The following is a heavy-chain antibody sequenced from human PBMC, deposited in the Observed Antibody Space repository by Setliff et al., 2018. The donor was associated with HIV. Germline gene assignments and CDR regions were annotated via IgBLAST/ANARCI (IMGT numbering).Heavy chain of an antibody. Sequence: SETLSLTCTVSGGSISSHYWSWIRQPPGKGLEWIGSIYYSGSTNYNPSLKSRVTISVDTSKNQFSLKLSSVTAADTAVYYCARTHSGYFPYYFDYWGQGTLVTVSS. D-gene: IGHD3-22*01. J-gene: IGHJ4*02. V-gene: IGHV4-59*11. CDR3: ARTHSGYFPYYFDY. CDR1: GGSISSHY. CDR2: IYYSGST.